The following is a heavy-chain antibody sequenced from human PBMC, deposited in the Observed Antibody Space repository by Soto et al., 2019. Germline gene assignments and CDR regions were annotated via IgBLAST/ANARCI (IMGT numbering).Heavy chain of an antibody. J-gene: IGHJ6*02. CDR1: GYTFSSFR. CDR2: ISADSGST. V-gene: IGHV1-18*01. CDR3: ASPLDYYYYAMDG. Sequence: QVQLVQSGDEVKKPGASVKVSCKASGYTFSSFRISWVRQAPGQGLEWMGWISADSGSTNYAQRFQDRVTMSTDTSTTMAYMELTSLRANDTVVYYCASPLDYYYYAMDGWGQGTTVTVSS.